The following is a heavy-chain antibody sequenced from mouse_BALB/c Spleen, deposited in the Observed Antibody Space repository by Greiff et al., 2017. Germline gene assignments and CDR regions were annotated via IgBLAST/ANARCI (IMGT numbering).Heavy chain of an antibody. J-gene: IGHJ4*01. CDR3: ARDRAYVAMDY. Sequence: EVQGVESGGGLVKPGGSLKLSCAASGFTFSSYTMSWVRQTPEKRLEWVATISSGGSTYYPDSVKGRFTISRDNARNILYLQMSSLRSEDTAMYYCARDRAYVAMDYWGQGTSVTVSS. D-gene: IGHD3-3*01. CDR2: ISSGGST. V-gene: IGHV5-6-5*01. CDR1: GFTFSSYT.